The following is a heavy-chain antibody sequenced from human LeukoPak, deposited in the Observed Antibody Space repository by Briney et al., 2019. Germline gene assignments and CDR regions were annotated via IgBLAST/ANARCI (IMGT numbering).Heavy chain of an antibody. D-gene: IGHD3-9*01. J-gene: IGHJ4*02. Sequence: GGSLRLSCAASGFTFSSYSMNWVRQAPGKGLEWVSSISSSSSYIYYADSVKGRFTISRDNAKNSLYLHMNSLRAEDTAVYYCARVPSRADILTGYYRGYFDYWGQGTLVTVSS. CDR2: ISSSSSYI. CDR1: GFTFSSYS. CDR3: ARVPSRADILTGYYRGYFDY. V-gene: IGHV3-21*04.